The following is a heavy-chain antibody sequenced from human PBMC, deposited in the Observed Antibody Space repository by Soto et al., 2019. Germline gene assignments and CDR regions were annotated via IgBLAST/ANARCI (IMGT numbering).Heavy chain of an antibody. CDR2: ISYDGSNK. CDR1: GFTVSSYG. D-gene: IGHD3-3*01. J-gene: IGHJ6*02. CDR3: AKDQITVYYDFWSGPGGGMDV. Sequence: PGGSLRLSCAASGFTVSSYGMHWVRQAPGKGLEWVAVISYDGSNKYYADSVKGRFTISRDNSKNTLYLQMNSLRAEDTAVYYCAKDQITVYYDFWSGPGGGMDVWGQGTTVTVSS. V-gene: IGHV3-30*18.